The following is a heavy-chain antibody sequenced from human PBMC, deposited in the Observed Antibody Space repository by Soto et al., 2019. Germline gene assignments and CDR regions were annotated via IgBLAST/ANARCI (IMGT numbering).Heavy chain of an antibody. D-gene: IGHD6-19*01. CDR1: DYTFSRYG. Sequence: ASVKVSCKASDYTFSRYGISWVRQAPGQGLEWMGIINPSDGSTTHAQKYQGRVTMTRDTSTSTVYMELRSLRSDDTAVYYCAREAVAGHDAFDIWGQGTMVTVSS. CDR3: AREAVAGHDAFDI. V-gene: IGHV1-46*01. J-gene: IGHJ3*02. CDR2: INPSDGST.